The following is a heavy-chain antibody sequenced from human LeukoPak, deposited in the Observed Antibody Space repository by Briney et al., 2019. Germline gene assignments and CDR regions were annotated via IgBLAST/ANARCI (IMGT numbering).Heavy chain of an antibody. CDR3: ASVRGYSSGWYASGFDP. V-gene: IGHV4-59*12. Sequence: SETLSLTCTVSGGSISSYYWSWIRQPPGKGLEWIGYIYYSGSTNYNPSLKSRVTISLDTSKNQFSLKLSSVTAADTAVYYCASVRGYSSGWYASGFDPWGQGTLVTVSS. CDR1: GGSISSYY. J-gene: IGHJ5*02. D-gene: IGHD6-19*01. CDR2: IYYSGST.